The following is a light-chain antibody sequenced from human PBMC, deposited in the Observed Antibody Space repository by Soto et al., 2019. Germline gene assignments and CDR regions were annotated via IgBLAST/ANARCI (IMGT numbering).Light chain of an antibody. CDR2: EVN. J-gene: IGLJ2*01. CDR3: IAYAGLNQVL. Sequence: QSALTQPHSAAGSPGQSVTISCTGTSSDVGGYKYVSWYQQKSGKATKLIIYEVNERPSGVPDRFSGSKSDNTASLTVSGLHAEDEADYSCIAYAGLNQVLFGGGTKLTVL. V-gene: IGLV2-8*01. CDR1: SSDVGGYKY.